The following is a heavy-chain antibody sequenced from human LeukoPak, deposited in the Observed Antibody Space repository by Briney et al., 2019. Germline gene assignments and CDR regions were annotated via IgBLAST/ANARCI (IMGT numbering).Heavy chain of an antibody. D-gene: IGHD3-22*01. V-gene: IGHV1-2*02. Sequence: ASVKVSCKASGYTFTGYYMHGVRQAPGQGLEWMGWINPNSGGTNYAQKFQGRVTMTRDTSISTAYMELSRLRSDDTAVYYCARPEQSTDYYYDSSGYSPDYYYMDVWGKGTTVTVSS. CDR3: ARPEQSTDYYYDSSGYSPDYYYMDV. CDR2: INPNSGGT. CDR1: GYTFTGYY. J-gene: IGHJ6*03.